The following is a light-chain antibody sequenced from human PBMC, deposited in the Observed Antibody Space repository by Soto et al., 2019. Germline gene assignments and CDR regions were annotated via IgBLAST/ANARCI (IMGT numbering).Light chain of an antibody. CDR3: QQSDILPLT. Sequence: DFQMTQSPSSLSASVGDRVTITCRATQAIKNFLNWYQQKPGRAPKLLISDASSLQRGVPSRFSGSGSGTHFTFAISSLQPEDVGTYYCQQSDILPLTFGQGTRLDIK. CDR2: DAS. J-gene: IGKJ5*01. CDR1: QAIKNF. V-gene: IGKV1-33*01.